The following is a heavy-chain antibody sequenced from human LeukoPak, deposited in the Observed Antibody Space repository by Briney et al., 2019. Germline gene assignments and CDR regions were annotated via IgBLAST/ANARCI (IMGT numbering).Heavy chain of an antibody. V-gene: IGHV4-38-2*02. Sequence: PSETLSLTCTVSDYSISNTYYWGWIRQPPGKGLEWIGNIHHSGITNYNPSLKSRVSISVDMSKNQFSLKLSSVTAADTAIYYCARDASRIQLWPLWGQGTLVTVSS. CDR2: IHHSGIT. CDR3: ARDASRIQLWPL. D-gene: IGHD5-18*01. CDR1: DYSISNTYY. J-gene: IGHJ4*02.